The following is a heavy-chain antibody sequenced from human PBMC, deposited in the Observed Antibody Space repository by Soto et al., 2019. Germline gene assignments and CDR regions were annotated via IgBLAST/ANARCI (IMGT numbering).Heavy chain of an antibody. CDR3: AKDYGGAYCGGDCYYYFDY. J-gene: IGHJ4*02. CDR1: GFTFSSYA. D-gene: IGHD2-21*02. Sequence: GGSLRLSCAASGFTFSSYAMSWVRQAPGKGLEWVSAISGSGGSTYYADTVKGRFTISRDNSKNTLYLQMNSLRAEDTAVYYCAKDYGGAYCGGDCYYYFDYWGQGTLVTVSS. V-gene: IGHV3-23*01. CDR2: ISGSGGST.